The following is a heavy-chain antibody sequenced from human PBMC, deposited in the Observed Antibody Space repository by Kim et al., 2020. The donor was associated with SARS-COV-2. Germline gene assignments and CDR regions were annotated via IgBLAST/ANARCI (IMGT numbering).Heavy chain of an antibody. CDR3: ARDLRWNGPYNWFDP. D-gene: IGHD1-1*01. J-gene: IGHJ5*02. V-gene: IGHV4-59*01. CDR1: GGSISSYY. Sequence: SETLSLTCTVSGGSISSYYWSWIRQPPGKGLEWIGYIYYSGSTNYNPSLKSRVTISVDTSKNQFSLKLSSVTAADTAVYYCARDLRWNGPYNWFDPWGQGTLVTVSS. CDR2: IYYSGST.